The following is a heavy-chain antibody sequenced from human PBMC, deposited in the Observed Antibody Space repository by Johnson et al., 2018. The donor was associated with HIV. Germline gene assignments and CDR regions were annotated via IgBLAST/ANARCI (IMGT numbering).Heavy chain of an antibody. D-gene: IGHD6-13*01. V-gene: IGHV3-9*01. CDR3: ARSKGSIWYGSAFDI. Sequence: VVSGGGLVQPGRSLRLSCAASGFTFDDYAMHWVRQAPGKGLEWVSSISWNRGSLGYADSVQGRFTISRDNAKNSLYLQMNGLRAEDTALYYCARSKGSIWYGSAFDIWGQGTIVTVSS. CDR1: GFTFDDYA. CDR2: ISWNRGSL. J-gene: IGHJ3*02.